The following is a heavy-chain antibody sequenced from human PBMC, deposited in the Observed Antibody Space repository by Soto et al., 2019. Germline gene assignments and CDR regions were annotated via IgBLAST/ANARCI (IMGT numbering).Heavy chain of an antibody. D-gene: IGHD3-10*01. CDR1: GFTVSSNY. CDR3: AKEEWPNYYGSGHHY. V-gene: IGHV3-53*04. J-gene: IGHJ4*02. Sequence: GGSLRLSCAASGFTVSSNYMSWVRQAPGKGLEWLSVIYTDDSTYYADSVKGRFTISRHNSKNTLYLQMNSLRAEDTAVYYCAKEEWPNYYGSGHHYWGQGTLVTVSS. CDR2: IYTDDST.